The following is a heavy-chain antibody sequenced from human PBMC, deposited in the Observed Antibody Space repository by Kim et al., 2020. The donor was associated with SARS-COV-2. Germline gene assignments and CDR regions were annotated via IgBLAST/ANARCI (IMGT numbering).Heavy chain of an antibody. Sequence: PSFQGQVTISADKSISTAYLQWNSLKASDTAMFYCARTAKYSGSYYYFDYWGQGTLVTVSS. J-gene: IGHJ4*02. V-gene: IGHV5-51*01. D-gene: IGHD1-26*01. CDR3: ARTAKYSGSYYYFDY.